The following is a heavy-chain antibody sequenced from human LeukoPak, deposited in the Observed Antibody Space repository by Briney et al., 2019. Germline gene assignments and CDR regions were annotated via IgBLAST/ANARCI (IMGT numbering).Heavy chain of an antibody. CDR2: ISYDGRNK. Sequence: PGGSLRLSCAASGFTFSSYAMHWVRQAPGKGLEWVAVISYDGRNKYYADSVKGRFTISRDNAKNSLYLQMNSLRAEDTAVYYCARDRDNVAGTRGYFDYWGQGTLVTVSS. D-gene: IGHD6-19*01. V-gene: IGHV3-30*04. J-gene: IGHJ4*02. CDR1: GFTFSSYA. CDR3: ARDRDNVAGTRGYFDY.